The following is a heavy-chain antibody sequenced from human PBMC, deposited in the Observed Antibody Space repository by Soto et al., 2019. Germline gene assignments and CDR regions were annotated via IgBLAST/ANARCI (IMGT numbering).Heavy chain of an antibody. CDR1: GFTFSTYG. J-gene: IGHJ5*02. CDR3: VTKGLPMISVTETDT. CDR2: FRYDGFNK. Sequence: GGSLRLSCAASGFTFSTYGMYWVRQAPGKGLEWVALFRYDGFNKYYSDSVKGRFTITRDISSNTLHLQMSSLRVEDTAVYYCVTKGLPMISVTETDTCGQRTLAAVSS. V-gene: IGHV3-30*02. D-gene: IGHD4-17*01.